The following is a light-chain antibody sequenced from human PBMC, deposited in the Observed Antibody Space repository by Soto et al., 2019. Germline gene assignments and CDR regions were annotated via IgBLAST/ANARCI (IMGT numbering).Light chain of an antibody. J-gene: IGKJ2*01. V-gene: IGKV3-15*01. CDR2: GAF. Sequence: EIVMTQSPATLSVSPGGRATLSCRASQSVDINLAWYQRRPGQSPRLLVYGAFTRAAGLPARFSGRGSGTEFTLTISRLEPEDFAMYYCQQYVGFMYTFGQGTKLEIK. CDR3: QQYVGFMYT. CDR1: QSVDIN.